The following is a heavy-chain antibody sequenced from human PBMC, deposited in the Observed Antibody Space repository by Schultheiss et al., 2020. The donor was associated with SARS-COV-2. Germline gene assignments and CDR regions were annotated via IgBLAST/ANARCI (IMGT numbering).Heavy chain of an antibody. J-gene: IGHJ4*02. D-gene: IGHD1-20*01. CDR1: GGSISSYY. CDR2: IYYSGST. Sequence: SETLSLTCTVSGGSISSYYWSWIRQPPGKGLEWIGYIYYSGSTNYNPSLKSRVTISVDRSKNQFSLKLSSVTAADTAVYYCASTITGTTPSPYWGQGTLVTVSS. CDR3: ASTITGTTPSPY. V-gene: IGHV4-59*08.